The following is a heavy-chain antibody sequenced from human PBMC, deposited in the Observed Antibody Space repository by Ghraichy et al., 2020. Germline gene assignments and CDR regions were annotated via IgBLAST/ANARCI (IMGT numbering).Heavy chain of an antibody. CDR1: GFTFSSYG. Sequence: GGSLRLSCAASGFTFSSYGMHWVRQAPGKGLEWVAVISYDGSNKYYADSVKGRFTISRDNSKNTLYLQMNSLRAEDTAVYYCAKTIVVPADETPKTIDYWGQGTLVTVSS. V-gene: IGHV3-30*18. CDR3: AKTIVVPADETPKTIDY. CDR2: ISYDGSNK. J-gene: IGHJ4*02. D-gene: IGHD2-2*01.